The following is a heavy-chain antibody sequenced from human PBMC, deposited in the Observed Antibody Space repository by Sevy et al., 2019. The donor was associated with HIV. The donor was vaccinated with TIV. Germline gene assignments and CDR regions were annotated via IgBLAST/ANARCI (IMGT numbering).Heavy chain of an antibody. Sequence: ASVKVSCKASGGTFSSYAISWVRQAPGQGLEWMGGIIPIFGTANYAQKFQGRVTITADESTSTAYMELSSLRSEDTAVYYCARRYSSYDLYYYYYGMDVWGQGTTVTVSS. J-gene: IGHJ6*02. CDR2: IIPIFGTA. CDR3: ARRYSSYDLYYYYYGMDV. CDR1: GGTFSSYA. V-gene: IGHV1-69*13. D-gene: IGHD5-12*01.